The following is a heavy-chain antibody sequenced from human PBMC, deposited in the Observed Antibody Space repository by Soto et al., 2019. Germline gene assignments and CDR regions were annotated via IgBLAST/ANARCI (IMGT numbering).Heavy chain of an antibody. CDR1: GYSFTSYW. CDR3: ARGRSSSPGWFAP. Sequence: PGESLKISCKGSGYSFTSYWISWVRQMPGKGLEWMGRIDPSDSYTNYSPSFQGHVTIPADKSISTAYLQWSSLKASDTAMYYCARGRSSSPGWFAPWGQRTLVTVSS. J-gene: IGHJ5*02. CDR2: IDPSDSYT. D-gene: IGHD6-6*01. V-gene: IGHV5-10-1*01.